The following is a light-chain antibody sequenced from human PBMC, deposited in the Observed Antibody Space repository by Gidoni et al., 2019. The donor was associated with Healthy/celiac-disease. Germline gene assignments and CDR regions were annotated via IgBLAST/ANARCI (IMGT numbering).Light chain of an antibody. CDR2: DAS. J-gene: IGLJ1*01. CDR1: SSDVGGYNY. Sequence: QSALTQPASVSGSPGQSITISCTGTSSDVGGYNYVSWYQQHPGKAPKLMIYDASNRPSGVSNRFSGSKSGNTASLTISGLQAEDEADYYCSSYTSSSRGVFGTGTKVT. CDR3: SSYTSSSRGV. V-gene: IGLV2-14*03.